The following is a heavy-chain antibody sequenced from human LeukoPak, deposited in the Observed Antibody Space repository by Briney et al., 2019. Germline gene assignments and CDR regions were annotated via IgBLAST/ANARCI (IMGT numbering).Heavy chain of an antibody. D-gene: IGHD3-3*01. CDR1: GFTFGSYG. CDR3: AKDRGVFGVTYSLDY. V-gene: IGHV3-30*02. CDR2: IRYDGVND. Sequence: GGSLRLSCAASGFTFGSYGMHWVRQAPGKGLEWVAYIRYDGVNDYYADSVRGRFTISRDISKNTLYLQMNSLRAEDTAVYYCAKDRGVFGVTYSLDYWGQGTLVTVSS. J-gene: IGHJ4*02.